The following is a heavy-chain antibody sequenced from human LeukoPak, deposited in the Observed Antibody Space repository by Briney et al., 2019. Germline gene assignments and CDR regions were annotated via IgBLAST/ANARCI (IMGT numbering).Heavy chain of an antibody. CDR2: ISSSSSYI. D-gene: IGHD6-13*01. CDR3: ASGIVYSSTAAY. V-gene: IGHV3-21*01. Sequence: GGSLGLSCAASGFTFSSYSMNWVRQAPGKGLEWVSSISSSSSYIYYADSVKGRFTISRDNAKNSLYLQMNSLRAEDAAVYYCASGIVYSSTAAYRGQGTPLTVS. CDR1: GFTFSSYS. J-gene: IGHJ4*02.